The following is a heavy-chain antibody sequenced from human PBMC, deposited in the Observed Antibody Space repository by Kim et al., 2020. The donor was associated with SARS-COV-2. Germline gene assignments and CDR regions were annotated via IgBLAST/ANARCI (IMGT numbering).Heavy chain of an antibody. CDR2: IYPANGDI. CDR3: TTGGDGFDY. J-gene: IGHJ3*01. Sequence: ASVKVSCKASGYTFTGHIVHWVRQAPGHGLEWLGCIYPANGDIHYAQKFRGRVTVSKDTSIDTTYMDLTGLTSDDTAIYYCTTGGDGFDYLGQGTMVTV. V-gene: IGHV1-2*02. CDR1: GYTFTGHI.